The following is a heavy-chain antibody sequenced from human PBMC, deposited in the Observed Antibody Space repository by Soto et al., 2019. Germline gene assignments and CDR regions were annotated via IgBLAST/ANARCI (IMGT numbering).Heavy chain of an antibody. D-gene: IGHD3-16*01. V-gene: IGHV3-7*03. CDR2: IIKDGSEK. Sequence: EVQLVESGGGLVQPGGSLRLSCAASGFTFSNYWMTWVRQAPGKGLEWVANIIKDGSEKYYVDSVKGRFTISRDNAKNSLDLEMNSLKVEDTAVYYFARDWGGFGYWGQGTLVTVSS. CDR1: GFTFSNYW. CDR3: ARDWGGFGY. J-gene: IGHJ4*02.